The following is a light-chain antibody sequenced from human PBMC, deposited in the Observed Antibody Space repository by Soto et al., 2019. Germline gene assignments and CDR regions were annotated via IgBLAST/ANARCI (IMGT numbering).Light chain of an antibody. J-gene: IGLJ3*02. CDR1: SYDVGGFNY. CDR3: SSYTSSRTWV. Sequence: QYALTQPASVSGSPGQSITISCAGTSYDVGGFNYVSWYQQHPGKAPKLMIYEVINRPSGVSNRFSGSKSGNTASLTISGLQAEDEADYYCSSYTSSRTWVFGGGTKLTVL. V-gene: IGLV2-14*01. CDR2: EVI.